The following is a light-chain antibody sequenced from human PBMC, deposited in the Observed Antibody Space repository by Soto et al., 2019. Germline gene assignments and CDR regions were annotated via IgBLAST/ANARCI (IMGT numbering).Light chain of an antibody. CDR2: DAY. CDR1: QSFRGL. V-gene: IGKV3-11*01. Sequence: EVVLTQSPVTLSLSPWERANISCRASQSFRGLLAWYQQKPGQAPRLIIYDAYNRATGIPPRFSGSGSGTDCTLTISSLEPEDSAVYYCQQRHMWPITLGQGTRLEIK. J-gene: IGKJ5*01. CDR3: QQRHMWPIT.